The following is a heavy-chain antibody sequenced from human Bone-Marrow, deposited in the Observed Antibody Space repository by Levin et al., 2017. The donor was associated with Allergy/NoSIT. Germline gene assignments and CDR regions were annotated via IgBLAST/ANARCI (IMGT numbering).Heavy chain of an antibody. CDR3: ARDGELGGYFFYMDV. D-gene: IGHD3-16*01. CDR2: ISYDGIHK. CDR1: EFSFRDHA. V-gene: IGHV3-30-3*01. J-gene: IGHJ6*03. Sequence: GESLKISCAASEFSFRDHAMHWLRQAPGKGLEWVAMISYDGIHKYYADSAKDRFTISRDNSQNTLYLQMNSLRSDDTAVYYCARDGELGGYFFYMDVWGKGTTVTVSS.